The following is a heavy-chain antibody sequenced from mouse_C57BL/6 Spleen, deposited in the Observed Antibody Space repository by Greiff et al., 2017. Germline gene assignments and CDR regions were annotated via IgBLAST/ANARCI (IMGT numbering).Heavy chain of an antibody. Sequence: QVQLQQSGAELARPGASVKLSCKASGYTFTSYGISWVKQRTGQGLEWIGEIYPRSGNTYYNEKFKGKATLTADKSSSTAYMELRSLTSEDSAVYFCARDYYGSSYVRIAYWGQGTLVTVSA. CDR2: IYPRSGNT. J-gene: IGHJ3*01. CDR3: ARDYYGSSYVRIAY. CDR1: GYTFTSYG. D-gene: IGHD1-1*01. V-gene: IGHV1-81*01.